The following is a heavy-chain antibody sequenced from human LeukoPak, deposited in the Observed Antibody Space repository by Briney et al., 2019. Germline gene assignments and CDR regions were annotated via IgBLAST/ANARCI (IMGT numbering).Heavy chain of an antibody. J-gene: IGHJ4*02. Sequence: GGSLRLSCAASGFTFSSYAMSGVRQAPGKGLEWVSTISGSGGSTYYADSVKGRFTISRDNSKNTLYLQMNRLRAEDTAVYYCAKQIGYSSGLYYFDYWGQGTLVTVSS. CDR2: ISGSGGST. D-gene: IGHD6-19*01. V-gene: IGHV3-23*01. CDR1: GFTFSSYA. CDR3: AKQIGYSSGLYYFDY.